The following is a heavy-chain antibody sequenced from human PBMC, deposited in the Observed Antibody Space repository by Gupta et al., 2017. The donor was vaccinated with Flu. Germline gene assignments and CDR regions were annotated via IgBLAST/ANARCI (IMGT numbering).Heavy chain of an antibody. V-gene: IGHV4-59*02. CDR2: LLNSGST. CDR1: GGSVSFYH. D-gene: IGHD3-16*01. CDR3: ARIAGGGCVNWFDS. Sequence: QVQLQESGPGLAKASETLSLTCTVPGGSVSFYHLDWIRQSPGTGLEWIGFLLNSGSTKYNPSLESRATVSVDAAKDQFSLKLNSVTAAVTAIYYCARIAGGGCVNWFDSWGQGSLVTVSS. J-gene: IGHJ5*01.